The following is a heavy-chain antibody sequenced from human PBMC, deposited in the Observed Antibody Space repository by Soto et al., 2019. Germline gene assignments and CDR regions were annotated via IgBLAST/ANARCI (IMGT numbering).Heavy chain of an antibody. CDR3: ARVGCSSTSCYWDYYYYCMDV. Sequence: QVQLVQSGAEVKKPGSSVKVSCKASGGTFSSYAISWVRQAPGQGLEWMGGIIPIFGTANYAQKFQGRVTITADKSTSTAYMELSSLRSEDTAVYYCARVGCSSTSCYWDYYYYCMDVWGQGTTVTVSS. J-gene: IGHJ6*02. CDR2: IIPIFGTA. V-gene: IGHV1-69*06. CDR1: GGTFSSYA. D-gene: IGHD2-2*01.